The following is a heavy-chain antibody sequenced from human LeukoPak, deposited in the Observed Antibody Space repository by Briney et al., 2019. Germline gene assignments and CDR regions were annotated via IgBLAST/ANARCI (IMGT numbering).Heavy chain of an antibody. CDR3: ARDLQVWGSYRPTYYFDY. V-gene: IGHV3-33*01. J-gene: IGHJ4*02. Sequence: GGSLRLSCAASGFTFSSYGMHWVRQAPGKGLEWVAVIWYDGSNKYYADSVKGRFTISRDNSKNTLYLQMNSLRAEDTAVYYCARDLQVWGSYRPTYYFDYWGQGTLVTVSS. CDR2: IWYDGSNK. CDR1: GFTFSSYG. D-gene: IGHD3-16*02.